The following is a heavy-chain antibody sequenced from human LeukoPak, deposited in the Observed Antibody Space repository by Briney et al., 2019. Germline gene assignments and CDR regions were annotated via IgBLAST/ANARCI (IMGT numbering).Heavy chain of an antibody. CDR3: ARDPNGDYIGAFDM. CDR2: IRGGGGSA. J-gene: IGHJ3*02. CDR1: GFTFSAYA. Sequence: GGSLRLSCTASGFTFSAYAMMWVRQAPGKGPEWVSAIRGGGGSAFYADSVKGRFTISRDNSKYTLFLQMNSLGAEDTAVYYCARDPNGDYIGAFDMWGPGTMVTVSS. D-gene: IGHD4-17*01. V-gene: IGHV3-23*01.